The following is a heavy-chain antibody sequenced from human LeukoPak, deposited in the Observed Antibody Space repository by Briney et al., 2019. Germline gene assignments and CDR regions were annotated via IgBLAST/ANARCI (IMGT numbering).Heavy chain of an antibody. V-gene: IGHV4-39*07. CDR2: INHSGST. Sequence: PSETLSLTCTVSGGSISSSSYYWGWIRQPPGKGLEWIGEINHSGSTNYNPSLKSRVTISVDTSKNQFSLKLSSVTAADTAVYYCARGGGDSSGYMEFDYWGQGTLVTVSS. D-gene: IGHD3-22*01. J-gene: IGHJ4*02. CDR1: GGSISSSSYY. CDR3: ARGGGDSSGYMEFDY.